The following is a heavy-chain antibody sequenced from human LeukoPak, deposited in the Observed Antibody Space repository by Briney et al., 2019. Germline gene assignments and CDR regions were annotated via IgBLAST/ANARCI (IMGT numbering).Heavy chain of an antibody. Sequence: GGSLRLSCAASGITFSSYAMSWVRQAPGKGLEWVSGISGSGGSTYYADSVKGRFTISRDNAKNSLYLQMNSLRDGDTAVYYCARMSGTYYYSFDIWGQGTMVTVSS. D-gene: IGHD1-26*01. CDR3: ARMSGTYYYSFDI. J-gene: IGHJ3*02. CDR2: ISGSGGST. V-gene: IGHV3-23*01. CDR1: GITFSSYA.